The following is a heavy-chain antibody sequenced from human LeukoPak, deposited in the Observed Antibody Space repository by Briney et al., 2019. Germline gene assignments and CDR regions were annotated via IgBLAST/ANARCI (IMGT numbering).Heavy chain of an antibody. CDR1: GGSISRYY. CDR3: ARDLRGYSGYDAAHYYYYYYMDV. D-gene: IGHD5-12*01. Sequence: PSETLSLTCTVSGGSISRYYWSWIRQPPGKGLEWIGYIYYSGSTNYNPSLKSRVTISVDTSKNQFSLKLSSVTAADTAVYYCARDLRGYSGYDAAHYYYYYYMDVWGKGTTVTVSS. J-gene: IGHJ6*03. CDR2: IYYSGST. V-gene: IGHV4-59*01.